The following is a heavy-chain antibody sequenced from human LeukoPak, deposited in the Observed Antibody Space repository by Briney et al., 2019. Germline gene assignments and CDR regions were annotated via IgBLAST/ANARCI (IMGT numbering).Heavy chain of an antibody. V-gene: IGHV1-2*06. D-gene: IGHD6-13*01. CDR2: INPNSGET. CDR3: AGGGTRLATAGAEFDS. J-gene: IGHJ4*02. CDR1: GYNFIGFY. Sequence: ASVKVSCKASGYNFIGFYMHWVRQAPGQSLEWMGRINPNSGETSFALSFQGRVTMNRDTSINTAYMELGRLTSDDTAVYFCAGGGTRLATAGAEFDSWGQGTLVIVSS.